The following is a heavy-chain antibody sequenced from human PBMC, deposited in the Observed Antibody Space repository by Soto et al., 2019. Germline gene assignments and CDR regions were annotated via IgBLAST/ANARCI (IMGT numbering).Heavy chain of an antibody. Sequence: SETLPLTCAVHARSFSGYYWSWLRQPPGKGLEWTGEINHSGSTNYSPSLKSRVTLSVDTSNNQFSLRLSSVTAADTAVYYCARGRRAWYRAFDVWGQGTRVTVSS. J-gene: IGHJ3*01. CDR3: ARGRRAWYRAFDV. V-gene: IGHV4-34*01. D-gene: IGHD6-13*01. CDR1: ARSFSGYY. CDR2: INHSGST.